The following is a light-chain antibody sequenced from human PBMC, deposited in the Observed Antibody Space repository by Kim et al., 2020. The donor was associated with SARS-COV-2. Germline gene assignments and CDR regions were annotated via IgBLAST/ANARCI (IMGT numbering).Light chain of an antibody. CDR3: QQRATWPLT. Sequence: IVLTQSPVTLSFSPGERATLSCRASQGVNSYLAWYQQKPGQAPRLLIYDASKRATGIPARFSGSGSGTDFTLTISSLEPEDFAVYYCQQRATWPLTFGGGTKVDIK. J-gene: IGKJ4*01. CDR2: DAS. CDR1: QGVNSY. V-gene: IGKV3-11*01.